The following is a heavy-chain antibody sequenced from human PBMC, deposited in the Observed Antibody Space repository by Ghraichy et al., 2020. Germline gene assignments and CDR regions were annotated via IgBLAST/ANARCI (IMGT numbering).Heavy chain of an antibody. D-gene: IGHD3-22*01. V-gene: IGHV4-30-2*01. CDR3: ARAPYDDDGFYDDGFDI. CDR1: GGSINSGNYS. CDR2: IYHSGNT. Sequence: SQTLSLTCAVSGGSINSGNYSFSWIRQPPGTGLEWIGYIYHSGNTYYNPSLKSRVTISADRSKNQISLKLTSVTAADTAMYYCARAPYDDDGFYDDGFDIWGQGTMITVSS. J-gene: IGHJ3*02.